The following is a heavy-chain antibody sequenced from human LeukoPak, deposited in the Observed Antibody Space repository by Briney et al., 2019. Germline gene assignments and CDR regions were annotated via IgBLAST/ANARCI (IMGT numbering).Heavy chain of an antibody. Sequence: GGSLRLSCAASGFTFSSYGMHWVRQAPGKGLEWVAFIWSDGSNQYYADSVKGRFTISRDNSKNTLYLQMNSLRAEDTAVYYCARWRSGSHPHYFDCWGQGTLVTVSS. CDR3: ARWRSGSHPHYFDC. D-gene: IGHD1-26*01. V-gene: IGHV3-33*01. CDR2: IWSDGSNQ. J-gene: IGHJ4*02. CDR1: GFTFSSYG.